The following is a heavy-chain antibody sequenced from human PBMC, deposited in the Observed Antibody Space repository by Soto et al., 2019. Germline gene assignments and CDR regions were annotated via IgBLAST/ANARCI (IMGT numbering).Heavy chain of an antibody. V-gene: IGHV4-39*01. CDR3: GRVVEGATRHTDPDS. J-gene: IGHJ5*01. Sequence: QVHLQESGPGLVKPSETLSLTCTVSGVSIHNSHSFWAWIRQPPGKGLQFIASVYHNGGAHYNSSLKSRVTISVDTANNQVSLRMRSLTAADTAFFYCGRVVEGATRHTDPDSWGQGILVTVSS. CDR2: VYHNGGA. CDR1: GVSIHNSHSF. D-gene: IGHD2-21*01.